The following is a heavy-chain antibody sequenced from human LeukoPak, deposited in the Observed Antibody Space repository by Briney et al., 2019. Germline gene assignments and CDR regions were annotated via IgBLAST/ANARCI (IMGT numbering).Heavy chain of an antibody. V-gene: IGHV3-33*01. J-gene: IGHJ6*02. CDR3: ARSVSRAVPGNYYYYGMDV. CDR1: GFTFSSYG. CDR2: IWYDGSNK. Sequence: PGRSLRLSCAASGFTFSSYGMHWVRQAPGKGLEWVAVIWYDGSNKYYADSVKGRFTISRDNSKNTLYLQMNSLRAEDTAVYYCARSVSRAVPGNYYYYGMDVWGQGTTVTVSS. D-gene: IGHD6-19*01.